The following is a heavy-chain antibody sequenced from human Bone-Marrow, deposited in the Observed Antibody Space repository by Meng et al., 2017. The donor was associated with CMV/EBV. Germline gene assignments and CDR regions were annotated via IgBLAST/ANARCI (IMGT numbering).Heavy chain of an antibody. Sequence: GESLKISCAASGFTFSSYSMNWVRQAPGKGLEWVSGINWNGGSTGYADSVKGRFTISRDNAKDSLYLQMNSLRAEDTALYYCARGSPDYDFWSGWGERVSYYGMDVWGQGTTVTVSS. CDR3: ARGSPDYDFWSGWGERVSYYGMDV. J-gene: IGHJ6*02. CDR1: GFTFSSYS. V-gene: IGHV3-20*04. D-gene: IGHD3-3*01. CDR2: INWNGGST.